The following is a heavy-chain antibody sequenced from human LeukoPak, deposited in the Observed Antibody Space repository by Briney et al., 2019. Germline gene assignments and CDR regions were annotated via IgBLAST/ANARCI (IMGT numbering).Heavy chain of an antibody. Sequence: SETLSLTCTVSGCSISSYYWSWIRQPPGKGLEWIGYIYFGGSTSYNPSLKSRVTISVDTSKNQFSLKLNSVTAADTAVYYCARGFYVGNYYGFDYWGQGTLVTVSS. CDR1: GCSISSYY. J-gene: IGHJ4*02. CDR2: IYFGGST. D-gene: IGHD1-26*01. V-gene: IGHV4-59*01. CDR3: ARGFYVGNYYGFDY.